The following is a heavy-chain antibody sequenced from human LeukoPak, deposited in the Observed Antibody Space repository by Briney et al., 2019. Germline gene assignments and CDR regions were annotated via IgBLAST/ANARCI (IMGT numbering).Heavy chain of an antibody. CDR3: ARRGGFFDF. D-gene: IGHD3-16*01. CDR1: GGSISSYY. J-gene: IGHJ4*02. Sequence: SETLSLTCTVSGGSISSYYWSWIRQPPEKGLEWIGEINHSGSTNYNPSLKSRVTISVDTSKNQFSLRLSSVTAADTAFYYCARRGGFFDFWGQGTLVTVSS. V-gene: IGHV4-59*12. CDR2: INHSGST.